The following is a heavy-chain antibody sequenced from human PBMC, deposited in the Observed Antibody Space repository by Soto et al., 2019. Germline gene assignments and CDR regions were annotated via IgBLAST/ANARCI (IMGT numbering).Heavy chain of an antibody. CDR2: ISGSDGGA. CDR1: ELSSSNHA. V-gene: IGHV3-23*01. Sequence: EVHLLESGGGLVQPGGSLRLSCAASELSSSNHAMTWVRQAPGKGLEWVSGISGSDGGAYYADSVKGRFTISRDNSRITLYLQMNSLRVEDTAVYYCASGGLHGYTNGGLSYFHSWGQGTLVTVSS. J-gene: IGHJ4*02. CDR3: ASGGLHGYTNGGLSYFHS. D-gene: IGHD5-18*01.